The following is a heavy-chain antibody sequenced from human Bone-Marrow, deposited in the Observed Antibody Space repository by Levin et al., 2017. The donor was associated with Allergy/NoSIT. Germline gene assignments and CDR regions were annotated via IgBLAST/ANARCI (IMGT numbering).Heavy chain of an antibody. D-gene: IGHD6-19*01. J-gene: IGHJ4*02. CDR1: GFTFSSYW. CDR3: ARGEWSSGWIDY. CDR2: INSDGSST. V-gene: IGHV3-74*01. Sequence: GESLKISCAASGFTFSSYWMHWVRQAPGKGLVWVSRINSDGSSTSYADSVKGRFTISRDNAKNTLYLQMNSLRAEDTAVYYCARGEWSSGWIDYWGQGTLVTVSS.